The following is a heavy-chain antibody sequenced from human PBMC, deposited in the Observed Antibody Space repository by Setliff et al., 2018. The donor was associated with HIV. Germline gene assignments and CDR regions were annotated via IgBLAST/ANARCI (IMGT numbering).Heavy chain of an antibody. CDR1: GYSFGDYW. CDR3: ARHRVDTSMLVVKSPGAFDL. V-gene: IGHV5-51*01. D-gene: IGHD3-22*01. J-gene: IGHJ3*01. Sequence: GESLKISCRGFGYSFGDYWIGWVRQKAGQGLEWMGVIFPADSDTRVSPSFQGQVTISADRSTYAAFLQWTSREASDTGMYFCARHRVDTSMLVVKSPGAFDLWGQGTLVTVSS. CDR2: IFPADSDT.